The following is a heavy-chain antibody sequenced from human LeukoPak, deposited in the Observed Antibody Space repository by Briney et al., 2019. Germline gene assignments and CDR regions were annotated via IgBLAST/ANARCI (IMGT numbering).Heavy chain of an antibody. V-gene: IGHV3-23*01. CDR3: ARELVVPAATDLWYYYYYGMDV. D-gene: IGHD2-2*01. J-gene: IGHJ6*02. CDR1: GFTFSSYA. CDR2: ISGSGGST. Sequence: SGGSLRLSCAASGFTFSSYAMSWVRQAPGKGLEWVSAISGSGGSTYYADSVKGRFTISRDNSKNTLYLQMNSLRAEDTAVYHCARELVVPAATDLWYYYYYGMDVWGQGTTVTVSS.